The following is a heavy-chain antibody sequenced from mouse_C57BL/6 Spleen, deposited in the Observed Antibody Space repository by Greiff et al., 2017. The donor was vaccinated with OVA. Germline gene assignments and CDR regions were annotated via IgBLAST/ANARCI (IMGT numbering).Heavy chain of an antibody. CDR2: IRNKANGYTT. CDR3: ARYKGPYYFDY. CDR1: GFTFTDYY. Sequence: DVQLVESGGGLVQPGGSLSLSCAASGFTFTDYYMSWVRQPPGKALEWLGFIRNKANGYTTEYSASVKGRFTISRDNSQSILYLQMNALRAEDSATYYCARYKGPYYFDYWGQGTTLTVSS. J-gene: IGHJ2*01. V-gene: IGHV7-3*01.